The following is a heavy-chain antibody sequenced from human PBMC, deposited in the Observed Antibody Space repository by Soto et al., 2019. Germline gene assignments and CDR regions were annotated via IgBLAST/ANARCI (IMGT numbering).Heavy chain of an antibody. J-gene: IGHJ6*02. CDR1: GFTFSSYA. CDR3: ARGYCSSTRCYMGYGMDV. D-gene: IGHD2-2*02. V-gene: IGHV3-30-3*01. Sequence: QVQLVESGGGVVQPGRSLRLSCAASGFTFSSYAMHWVRQAPGKGLEWVAVISYDGSNKYYADSVKGRFTISRDNSKHTLYLQMNSLRAEDTAVYYCARGYCSSTRCYMGYGMDVWGQGTTVTVSS. CDR2: ISYDGSNK.